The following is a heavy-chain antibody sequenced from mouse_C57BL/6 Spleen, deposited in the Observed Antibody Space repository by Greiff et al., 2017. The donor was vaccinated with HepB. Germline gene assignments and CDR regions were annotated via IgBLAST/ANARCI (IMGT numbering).Heavy chain of an antibody. J-gene: IGHJ1*03. Sequence: VQLQQSGPELVKPGASVKISCKASGYPFTDYNMNWVKQINGKSLEWIGVINPKYGTNSYNQKFKGKATLTVDQSSSTAYMHLNSLTSEDSAVYYCAREYYGSSYWYFDVWGTGTTVTVSS. D-gene: IGHD1-1*01. CDR3: AREYYGSSYWYFDV. CDR1: GYPFTDYN. CDR2: INPKYGTN. V-gene: IGHV1-39*01.